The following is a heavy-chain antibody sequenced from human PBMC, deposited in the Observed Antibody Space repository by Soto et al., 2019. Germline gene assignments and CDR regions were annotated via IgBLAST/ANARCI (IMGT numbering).Heavy chain of an antibody. CDR2: ISSIGST. J-gene: IGHJ6*02. Sequence: QVQLQESGPGLVKPSQTLSLTCTVSGGSISSGDYFWSWIRQSPGKGLEWIGYISSIGSTYYNPSLKSRISVSRDTSKNRFSLKLSSVTTSYTAVYYCARGLVMRPYYYPGMDIGGQENAVTV. CDR1: GGSISSGDYF. CDR3: ARGLVMRPYYYPGMDI. V-gene: IGHV4-30-4*01. D-gene: IGHD3-9*01.